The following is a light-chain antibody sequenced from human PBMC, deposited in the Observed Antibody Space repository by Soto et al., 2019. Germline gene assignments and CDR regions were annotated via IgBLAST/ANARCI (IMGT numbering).Light chain of an antibody. CDR2: GPS. CDR3: QQYHNSPLT. V-gene: IGKV3-20*01. Sequence: DIVLTQSPGTLSLSPGERATLSCRASQSVSSSYLAWYQQKPGQAPRLLIYGPSNRATGIPDRFSGSGSATDFTLTISRLEPEDFAVYYCQQYHNSPLTVGGGTKVDIK. CDR1: QSVSSSY. J-gene: IGKJ4*01.